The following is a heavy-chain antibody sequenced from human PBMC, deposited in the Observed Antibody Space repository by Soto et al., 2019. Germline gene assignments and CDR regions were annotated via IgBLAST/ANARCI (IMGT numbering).Heavy chain of an antibody. CDR1: GYTFTTYG. D-gene: IGHD3-10*01. CDR3: ARFYASGSYPYDY. J-gene: IGHJ4*02. CDR2: ISAYNGNT. V-gene: IGHV1-18*01. Sequence: QVQLVQSGAEVKKPGASVEVSCKASGYTFTTYGISWVRQAPGQGLELMGWISAYNGNTNYAQNIQGRDTMTTDTPTSTAYIELRSLSSDYTAVYYCARFYASGSYPYDYWGQGTLVTVSS.